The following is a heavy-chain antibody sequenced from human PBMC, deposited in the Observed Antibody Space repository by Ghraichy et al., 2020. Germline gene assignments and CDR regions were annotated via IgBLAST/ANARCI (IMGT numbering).Heavy chain of an antibody. Sequence: ASVKVSCKASGYTFTSYGISWVRQAPGQGLEWMGWISAYNGNTNYAQKLQGRVTMTTDTSTSTAYMELRSLRSDDTAVYYCARDPITIFGVGDAFDIWGQGTMVTVSS. J-gene: IGHJ3*02. CDR1: GYTFTSYG. D-gene: IGHD3-3*01. V-gene: IGHV1-18*01. CDR3: ARDPITIFGVGDAFDI. CDR2: ISAYNGNT.